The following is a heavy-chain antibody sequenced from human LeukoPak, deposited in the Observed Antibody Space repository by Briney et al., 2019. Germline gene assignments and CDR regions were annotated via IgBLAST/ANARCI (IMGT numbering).Heavy chain of an antibody. V-gene: IGHV1-8*01. CDR1: GYTFTSYD. CDR3: ARGWPFDY. CDR2: MNPNSGNT. Sequence: ASVKVSCKASGYTFTSYDINWVRQATGQGLEWMGWMNPNSGNTGYAQKFQGRVTMTRNTSISTAYLQWSSLKASDTAMYYCARGWPFDYWGQGTLVTVSS. J-gene: IGHJ4*02.